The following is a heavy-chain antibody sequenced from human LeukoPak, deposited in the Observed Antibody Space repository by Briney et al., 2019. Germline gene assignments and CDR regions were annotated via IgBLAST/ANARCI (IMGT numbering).Heavy chain of an antibody. V-gene: IGHV4-34*01. Sequence: SETLSLTCAVYGGSFSGYYWSWIRQPPGKGLEWIGEINHSGSTNYNPSLKSRVTISVDTSKNQFSLKLSSVTAADTAVYYCARVNRTAGTGYDYWGQGTLVTVSS. CDR2: INHSGST. CDR1: GGSFSGYY. CDR3: ARVNRTAGTGYDY. J-gene: IGHJ4*02. D-gene: IGHD6-19*01.